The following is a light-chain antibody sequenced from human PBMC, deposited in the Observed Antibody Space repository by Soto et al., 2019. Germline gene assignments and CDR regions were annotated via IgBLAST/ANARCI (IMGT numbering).Light chain of an antibody. CDR2: EVS. CDR1: SSDVGGYNY. CDR3: SSYAGSNNLL. V-gene: IGLV2-8*01. Sequence: QSALTQPPSASGSPEQSVTVSCTGTSSDVGGYNYVSWYQQHPGKAPKLIIYEVSKRPSGVPDRFSGSKSVNTASLTVSGLQAEDEADYYCSSYAGSNNLLFGGGTKLTVL. J-gene: IGLJ2*01.